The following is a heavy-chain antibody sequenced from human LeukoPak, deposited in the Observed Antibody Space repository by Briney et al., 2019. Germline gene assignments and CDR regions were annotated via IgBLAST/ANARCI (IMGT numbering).Heavy chain of an antibody. Sequence: GGSLRLSCAASGFTFSNYGMHWVRQAPGKGLEWVASIRSDGSNKYYADSVKGRFTISRDNSKNTLYLQMNSLRAEDTAVYYCAKKTIVGATVDAFDIWGQGTMVTVSS. V-gene: IGHV3-30*02. CDR3: AKKTIVGATVDAFDI. CDR2: IRSDGSNK. D-gene: IGHD1-26*01. J-gene: IGHJ3*02. CDR1: GFTFSNYG.